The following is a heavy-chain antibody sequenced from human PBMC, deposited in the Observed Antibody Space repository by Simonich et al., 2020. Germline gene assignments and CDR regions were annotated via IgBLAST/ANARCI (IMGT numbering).Heavy chain of an antibody. V-gene: IGHV1-2*02. CDR3: ARDPVVPAAIRNAFDI. D-gene: IGHD2-2*01. Sequence: QVQLVQSGAEVKKPGASVKVSCKASGYTFTGYYMHWVRQAPGQGLEGMGWINPNSGGTNYAQKFQGRVTRTRDTSISTAYMELSRLRSDDTAVYYCARDPVVPAAIRNAFDIWGQGTMVTVSS. CDR1: GYTFTGYY. J-gene: IGHJ3*02. CDR2: INPNSGGT.